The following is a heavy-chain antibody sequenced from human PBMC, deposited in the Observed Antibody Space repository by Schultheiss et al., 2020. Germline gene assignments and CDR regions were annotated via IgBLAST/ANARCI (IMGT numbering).Heavy chain of an antibody. V-gene: IGHV1-8*02. D-gene: IGHD3-10*01. CDR2: ISAYNGNT. CDR3: ARGWYYYGSGSYSMDV. Sequence: ASVKVACKASGGTFSSYAISWVRQAPGQGLEWMGWISAYNGNTNYAQKLQGRVTMTRNTSISTAYMELSSLRSEDTAVYYCARGWYYYGSGSYSMDVWGKGTTVTVSS. CDR1: GGTFSSYA. J-gene: IGHJ6*03.